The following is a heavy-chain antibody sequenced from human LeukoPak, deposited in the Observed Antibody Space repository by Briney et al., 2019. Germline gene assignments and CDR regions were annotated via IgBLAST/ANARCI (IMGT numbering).Heavy chain of an antibody. CDR2: IYSGGST. CDR1: GFSVSSNS. D-gene: IGHD3-16*01. V-gene: IGHV3-66*01. CDR3: ARVSSSSWYDYVWGSSHLAYYFDY. Sequence: PGGSLRLSCAASGFSVSSNSMSWVRQAPGKGLEWVSVIYSGGSTYYADSVKGRFTISRDNSKNTLYLQMNSLRAEDTAVYYCARVSSSSWYDYVWGSSHLAYYFDYWGQGTLVTVSS. J-gene: IGHJ4*02.